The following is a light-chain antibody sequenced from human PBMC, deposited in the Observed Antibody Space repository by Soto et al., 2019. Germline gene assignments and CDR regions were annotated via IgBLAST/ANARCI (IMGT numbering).Light chain of an antibody. V-gene: IGLV2-14*01. J-gene: IGLJ2*01. CDR3: SSYTSSYTVI. CDR1: SSDVGRYNY. CDR2: EVT. Sequence: QSALTQPASVSGSPGQSITISCTGTSSDVGRYNYVSWYQLHPGEVPKLMIYEVTNRPSGVSNRFSGSKSGNTASLTISGLQTEDEADYYCSSYTSSYTVIFGGGTKLTVL.